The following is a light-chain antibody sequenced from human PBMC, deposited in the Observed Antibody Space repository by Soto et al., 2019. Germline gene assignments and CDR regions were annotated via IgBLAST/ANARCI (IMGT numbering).Light chain of an antibody. V-gene: IGKV3-20*01. J-gene: IGKJ1*01. CDR3: QQYGRSPTT. Sequence: EVVLTQSPDTLSLSPGERATLSCRANQNFGSTYLAWYQQKRGQAPRFLIYGASTRATGIPDRFSGSGSGTGFTLTIRRLEPEDFALYYCQQYGRSPTTFGQGTKV. CDR2: GAS. CDR1: QNFGSTY.